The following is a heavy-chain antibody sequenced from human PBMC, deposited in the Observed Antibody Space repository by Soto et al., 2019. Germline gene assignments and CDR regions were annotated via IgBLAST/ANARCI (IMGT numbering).Heavy chain of an antibody. Sequence: PSETLSLTCTVSGGSISGHYWTFSRHSPGRGLQWLGFVSDNGKTNSDASLKGRLAISLDTSKNQISLRLTSVTAADTALYYCARGRAIYGEWDYFDTWGQGAQVTVSS. J-gene: IGHJ4*02. V-gene: IGHV4-59*11. D-gene: IGHD3-3*02. CDR1: GGSISGHY. CDR3: ARGRAIYGEWDYFDT. CDR2: VSDNGKT.